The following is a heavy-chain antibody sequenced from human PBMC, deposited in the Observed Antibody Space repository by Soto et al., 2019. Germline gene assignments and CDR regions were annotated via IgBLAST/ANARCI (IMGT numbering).Heavy chain of an antibody. Sequence: PSETLSLTCTVSGGSISSGDYYWSWIRQPPGKGLGWIGSIYYSGSTYYNPSLKSRVTISVDTSKNQFSLKLSSVTAAGTAVYYCARGYYYGSGSPYRAYSYGMDVWGQGTTVTVSS. V-gene: IGHV4-30-4*02. CDR1: GGSISSGDYY. J-gene: IGHJ6*02. D-gene: IGHD3-10*01. CDR3: ARGYYYGSGSPYRAYSYGMDV. CDR2: IYYSGST.